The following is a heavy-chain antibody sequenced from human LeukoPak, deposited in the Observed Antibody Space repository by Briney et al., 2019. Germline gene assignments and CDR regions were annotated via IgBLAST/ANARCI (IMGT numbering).Heavy chain of an antibody. V-gene: IGHV3-11*01. CDR3: ARRRDSGSLQHFDY. J-gene: IGHJ4*02. D-gene: IGHD1-26*01. Sequence: GGSLRLSCAASGFTFSDYYMSWIRQAPGKGLEWVSYISSSGSTIYYADSVKGRFTISRDNAKNSLYLQMNSLRAEDTAVYYCARRRDSGSLQHFDYWGQGTLVTVSS. CDR2: ISSSGSTI. CDR1: GFTFSDYY.